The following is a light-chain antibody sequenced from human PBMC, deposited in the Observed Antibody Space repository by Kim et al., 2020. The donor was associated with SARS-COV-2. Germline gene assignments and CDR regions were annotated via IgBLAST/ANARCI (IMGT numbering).Light chain of an antibody. Sequence: IRMTQSPSSLSASIGDRVTITCRASQGISTYLAWYQQKPGQAPKLLIYAASTLQTGVPSRFSGSGSGTDFTLTISCLQTEDFATYYCHQYNSYPLTFGGGTTVDIK. J-gene: IGKJ4*01. CDR3: HQYNSYPLT. CDR1: QGISTY. V-gene: IGKV1-8*01. CDR2: AAS.